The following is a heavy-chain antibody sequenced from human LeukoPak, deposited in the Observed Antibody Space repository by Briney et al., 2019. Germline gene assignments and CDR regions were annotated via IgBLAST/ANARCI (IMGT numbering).Heavy chain of an antibody. CDR3: AAEGQWSLLHYFNS. CDR1: GDTLTDLS. D-gene: IGHD3-22*01. J-gene: IGHJ4*02. CDR2: FDPEDAEI. V-gene: IGHV1-24*01. Sequence: ASVKVSCKVSGDTLTDLSIHWVRQAPGKGLDWMGGFDPEDAEIIYAEKFQDRVTMTEDPSTDTAYLELSSLRSEDTAVYFCAAEGQWSLLHYFNSWGQGTLVTVSS.